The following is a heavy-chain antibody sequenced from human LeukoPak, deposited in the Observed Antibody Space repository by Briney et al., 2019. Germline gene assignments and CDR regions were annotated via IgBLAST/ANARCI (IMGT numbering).Heavy chain of an antibody. V-gene: IGHV3-30*03. CDR2: IGNDGKTT. J-gene: IGHJ4*02. CDR3: AIGFNQLWFGEPPSG. Sequence: QSGGSLRLSCAASGFTFSSYGTHWVRQAPGKGLEWVAVIGNDGKTTYYADSVKGRFTISRDNSKNTLYLQMNSLRAEDTAVYYCAIGFNQLWFGEPPSGWGQGTLVTVSS. CDR1: GFTFSSYG. D-gene: IGHD3-10*01.